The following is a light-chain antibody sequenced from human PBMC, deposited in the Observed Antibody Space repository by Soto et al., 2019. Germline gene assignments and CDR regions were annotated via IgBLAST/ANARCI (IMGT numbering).Light chain of an antibody. CDR2: EVT. Sequence: QSVLTQPPSASGSPGQSVIISCTGTSSDVGANNYVSWYQQHPGKAPKLMIYEVTKRPSGVPDRFSGSKSGNTASLTVSGLQAEDEADYYCSSYAGTNRVFGTGTKLTVL. V-gene: IGLV2-8*01. CDR1: SSDVGANNY. J-gene: IGLJ1*01. CDR3: SSYAGTNRV.